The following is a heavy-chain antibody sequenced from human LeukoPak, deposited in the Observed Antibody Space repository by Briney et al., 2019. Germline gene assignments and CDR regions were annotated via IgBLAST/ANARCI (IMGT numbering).Heavy chain of an antibody. CDR2: INPNSGGT. CDR3: ARVPAARTGNYYYGMDV. D-gene: IGHD2-2*01. Sequence: GASVKVSCKASGYTFTGYYMHWVRQAPGQGLEWMGWINPNSGGTNYAQRFQGRVTMTRDTSISTAYMELSRLRSDDTAVYYCARVPAARTGNYYYGMDVWGQGTTVTVSS. CDR1: GYTFTGYY. V-gene: IGHV1-2*02. J-gene: IGHJ6*02.